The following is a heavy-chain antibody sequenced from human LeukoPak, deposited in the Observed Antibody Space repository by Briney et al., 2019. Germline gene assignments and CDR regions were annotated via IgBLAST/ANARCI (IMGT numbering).Heavy chain of an antibody. CDR3: AAVSGHYTLLDA. CDR1: GYTLNDIS. CDR2: VDPDDGQR. D-gene: IGHD4-11*01. V-gene: IGHV1-24*01. J-gene: IGHJ5*02. Sequence: GASVKVPCKISGYTLNDISVHWVRQPPGKGLEWMGGVDPDDGQRVYAQRFQGRVTMTEDTLTNTAYMELSRLRSEDTAVYFCAAVSGHYTLLDAWGQGALVTVST.